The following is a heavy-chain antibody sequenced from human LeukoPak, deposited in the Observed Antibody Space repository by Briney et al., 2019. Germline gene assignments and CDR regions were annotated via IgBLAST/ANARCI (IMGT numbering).Heavy chain of an antibody. CDR3: VKDRAVRFGELPFDY. D-gene: IGHD3-10*01. V-gene: IGHV3-64D*06. Sequence: GGSLRLSCSASGFTFSSYAMHWGRQAPGKGLEYVSAISSNGGSTYYADSVKGRFTISRDNSKNPLYLQMSSLRAEDTAVYYCVKDRAVRFGELPFDYWGQGTLVTVSS. CDR2: ISSNGGST. CDR1: GFTFSSYA. J-gene: IGHJ4*02.